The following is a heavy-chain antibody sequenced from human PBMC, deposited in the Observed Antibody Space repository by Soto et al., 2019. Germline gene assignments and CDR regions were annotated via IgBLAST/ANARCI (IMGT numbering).Heavy chain of an antibody. CDR3: ARMYCSGGSCYSHYYYGMDV. D-gene: IGHD2-15*01. V-gene: IGHV1-69*01. CDR1: GGTFSSYA. J-gene: IGHJ6*02. Sequence: QVRLVQSGAEVKKPGSSVKVSCKASGGTFSSYAISWVRQAPGQGLEWMGGIIPIFGTANYAQKFQGRVTITADESTSTAYMELSSLRSEDTAVYYCARMYCSGGSCYSHYYYGMDVWGQGTTVTVSS. CDR2: IIPIFGTA.